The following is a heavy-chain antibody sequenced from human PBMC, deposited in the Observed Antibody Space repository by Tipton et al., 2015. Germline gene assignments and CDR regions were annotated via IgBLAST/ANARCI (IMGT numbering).Heavy chain of an antibody. V-gene: IGHV4-39*07. J-gene: IGHJ5*01. Sequence: TLSLTCTVSGGSISSSSYYWGWIRQPPEKGLEWVGTIHPSGITNYNPSLKSRITVSSATSKTQFSLNLRSVTAADTAVYYCARGRGGDYLQRFDSWGQGTLVTVSS. CDR1: GGSISSSSYY. D-gene: IGHD4-17*01. CDR2: IHPSGIT. CDR3: ARGRGGDYLQRFDS.